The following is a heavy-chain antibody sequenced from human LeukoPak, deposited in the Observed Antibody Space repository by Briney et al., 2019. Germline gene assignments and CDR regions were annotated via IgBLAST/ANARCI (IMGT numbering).Heavy chain of an antibody. D-gene: IGHD1-26*01. V-gene: IGHV3-7*03. CDR1: GFTFSNYW. CDR2: IKEDGSVQ. CDR3: ARGSGWLDP. Sequence: TGGSLTLSCAASGFTFSNYWMSWVRQAPQKGLEWVSNIKEDGSVQYYVEAVKGRFTISRDNAKNSLYLHMNSLGVEDRAVYYSARGSGWLDPWGQGTLVTVFS. J-gene: IGHJ5*02.